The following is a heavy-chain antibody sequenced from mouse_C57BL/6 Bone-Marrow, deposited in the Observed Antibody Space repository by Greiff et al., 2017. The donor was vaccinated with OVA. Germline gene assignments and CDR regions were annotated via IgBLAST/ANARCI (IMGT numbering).Heavy chain of an antibody. D-gene: IGHD2-1*01. CDR3: ARQGYGNYGDFFYDYAMDY. Sequence: EVKLEESGGGLVKPGGSLKLSCAASGFTFSSYTMSWVRQTPEKRLEWVATISGGGGNTYYPDSAQGRFTISRDNAKNTLYLQMSRVRSEDTALYYWARQGYGNYGDFFYDYAMDYWGQGTSVTVSS. CDR1: GFTFSSYT. V-gene: IGHV5-9*01. J-gene: IGHJ4*01. CDR2: ISGGGGNT.